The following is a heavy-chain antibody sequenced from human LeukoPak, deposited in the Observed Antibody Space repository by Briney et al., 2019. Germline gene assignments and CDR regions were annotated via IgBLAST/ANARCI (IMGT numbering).Heavy chain of an antibody. V-gene: IGHV3-23*01. CDR1: GFPFGDFA. D-gene: IGHD6-13*01. CDR2: ITRSGQNT. CDR3: AKDGIAAAIYTFDY. Sequence: GGSLRLSCAASGFPFGDFAMTWVRQVPGGGLQWVSTITRSGQNTYYADSVKGRFTISRDNSKNTLYLQMNSLRAEDTAVYYCAKDGIAAAIYTFDYWGQGTLVTVSS. J-gene: IGHJ4*02.